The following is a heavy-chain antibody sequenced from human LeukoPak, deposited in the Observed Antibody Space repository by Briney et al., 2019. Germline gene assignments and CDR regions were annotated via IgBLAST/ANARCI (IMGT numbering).Heavy chain of an antibody. CDR1: GGSISSSSYY. V-gene: IGHV4-39*07. CDR2: IYYSGST. Sequence: SETLSLTCTVSGGSISSSSYYWGWIRQPPGKGLEWIGSIYYSGSTYYNPSLKSRVTISLDKSKNHFSLRVTSMTAADTAVYYWAGEGGDVGIFGVMGGGIDYWGQGTLVTVSS. J-gene: IGHJ4*02. CDR3: AGEGGDVGIFGVMGGGIDY. D-gene: IGHD3-3*01.